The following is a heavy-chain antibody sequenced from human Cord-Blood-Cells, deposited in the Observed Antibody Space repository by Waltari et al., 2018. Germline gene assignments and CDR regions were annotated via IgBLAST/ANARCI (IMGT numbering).Heavy chain of an antibody. V-gene: IGHV4-39*01. CDR3: ARPQGICSGGSCYSDAFDI. D-gene: IGHD2-15*01. Sequence: QLQLQESGPGLVKPSETLSLTCTVSGGSISSSSYYWGWIRQPPGKGLEWIGGIYYSGSTYYNPSLKSRVTISVDPSKNQFSLKLSSVTAADTAVYYCARPQGICSGGSCYSDAFDIWGQGTMVTVSS. CDR2: IYYSGST. J-gene: IGHJ3*02. CDR1: GGSISSSSYY.